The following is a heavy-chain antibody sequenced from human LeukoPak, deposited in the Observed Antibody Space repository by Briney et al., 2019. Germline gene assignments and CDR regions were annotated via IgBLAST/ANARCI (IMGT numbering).Heavy chain of an antibody. CDR2: ISGSSSYI. CDR3: VRIPNSANFPNWFDP. D-gene: IGHD4/OR15-4a*01. Sequence: PGGSLRLSCAASGFTFSTYNMNWVRQTPGKGLEWVSSISGSSSYIYYADSVKGRFTISRDNAKNSLYLQMNSLRADDTAVYYCVRIPNSANFPNWFDPWGHGTLVTVSS. J-gene: IGHJ5*02. V-gene: IGHV3-21*01. CDR1: GFTFSTYN.